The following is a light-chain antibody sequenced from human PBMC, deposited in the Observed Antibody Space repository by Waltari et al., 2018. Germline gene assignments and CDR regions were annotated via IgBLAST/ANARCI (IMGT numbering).Light chain of an antibody. J-gene: IGLJ2*01. CDR3: NSRDTSGNHVV. CDR2: GKN. V-gene: IGLV3-19*01. Sequence: SSELTQDPAVSVALGQTVRITCQGDSHRSYYASWYQQKPGQAPVLVIYGKNNRPSGIPDRFSGSTSGNTASLTISGAHAEDEADYYCNSRDTSGNHVVFGGGTKLTVL. CDR1: SHRSYY.